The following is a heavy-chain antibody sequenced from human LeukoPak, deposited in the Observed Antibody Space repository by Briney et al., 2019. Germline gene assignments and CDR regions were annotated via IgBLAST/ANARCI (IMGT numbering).Heavy chain of an antibody. V-gene: IGHV4-59*01. Sequence: SETLSLTCTVSGGSISSYYWSWIRQPPGKGLEWIGYIYYSGSTNYNPSLKSRVTISVDTSKNQFSLKLSSVTAADTAVYYCARVGIDDYGDYDYDSSGYARRYFDYWGQGTLVTVS. CDR2: IYYSGST. J-gene: IGHJ4*02. CDR1: GGSISSYY. D-gene: IGHD3-22*01. CDR3: ARVGIDDYGDYDYDSSGYARRYFDY.